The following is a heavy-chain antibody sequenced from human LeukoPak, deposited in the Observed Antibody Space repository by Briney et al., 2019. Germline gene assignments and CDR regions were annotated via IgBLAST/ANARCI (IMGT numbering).Heavy chain of an antibody. CDR2: IYYSGTT. CDR3: ARHTSGSSRLFDY. V-gene: IGHV4-39*01. Sequence: SETLSLTSTVSGGSISSSSYYWGWIRQSPGKGLEWIGDIYYSGTTYYNPSLKSRVSMSLDTSKNQFSLKLSSVTAADTAVYYCARHTSGSSRLFDYWGQGTLVTVSS. J-gene: IGHJ4*02. D-gene: IGHD5-12*01. CDR1: GGSISSSSYY.